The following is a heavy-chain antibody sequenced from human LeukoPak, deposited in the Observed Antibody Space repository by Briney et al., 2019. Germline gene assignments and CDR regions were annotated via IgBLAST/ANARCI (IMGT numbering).Heavy chain of an antibody. V-gene: IGHV1-2*02. CDR1: GYTFTDYY. J-gene: IGHJ5*02. Sequence: ASVKVSCKASGYTFTDYYMHWVRQAPGQGLEWMGWINPNSGGTNYAQKFQGRVTMTRDTSISTAYMELSRLRSDDTAVYYCARVGYNWNYATSLPHWFDPWGQGTLVTVSS. CDR3: ARVGYNWNYATSLPHWFDP. D-gene: IGHD1-7*01. CDR2: INPNSGGT.